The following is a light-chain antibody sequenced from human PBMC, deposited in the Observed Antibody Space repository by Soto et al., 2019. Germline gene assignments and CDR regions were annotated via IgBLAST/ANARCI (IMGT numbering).Light chain of an antibody. CDR1: QSLLYSNGFNY. V-gene: IGKV2-28*01. CDR2: LGS. CDR3: MQALQTPFT. Sequence: DVVMTQSPLSLPVTPGEPSSISFSASQSLLYSNGFNYLDWYVQKPGQSPQLLIYLGSYRASGVPDRLSGSGSGTDFTLEISRVEAEDVGVYYCMQALQTPFTFGPGTKVDIK. J-gene: IGKJ3*01.